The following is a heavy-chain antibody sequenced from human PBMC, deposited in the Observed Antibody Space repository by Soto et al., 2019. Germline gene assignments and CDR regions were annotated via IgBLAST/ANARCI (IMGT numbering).Heavy chain of an antibody. V-gene: IGHV1-18*04. Sequence: ASVKVSCKTSGYTFTSYGISWVRQAPGQGLEWMGWISTYNGNTNYAQKFQGRATMTTDTSTTTAYMELRSLKSDDTAVYYCARLLFLEWFDDYWGQGTLVTVSS. CDR3: ARLLFLEWFDDY. CDR1: GYTFTSYG. D-gene: IGHD3-3*01. CDR2: ISTYNGNT. J-gene: IGHJ4*02.